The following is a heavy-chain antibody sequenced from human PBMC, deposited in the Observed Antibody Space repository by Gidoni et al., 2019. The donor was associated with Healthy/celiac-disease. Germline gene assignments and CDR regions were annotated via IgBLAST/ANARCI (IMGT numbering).Heavy chain of an antibody. J-gene: IGHJ2*01. Sequence: EVQLFESGGGLVQPGGSLRLSCAAYGLPFSSYAMRWVRQAPGTGLEWVSVISGSGCSTYYAESVKGRFTISRDNSKNTLYLQMNSLRAEDTSVYYCAKGEGYYYGSGSYSDWYFDLWGRGTLVTVSS. CDR2: ISGSGCST. V-gene: IGHV3-23*01. CDR3: AKGEGYYYGSGSYSDWYFDL. D-gene: IGHD3-10*01. CDR1: GLPFSSYA.